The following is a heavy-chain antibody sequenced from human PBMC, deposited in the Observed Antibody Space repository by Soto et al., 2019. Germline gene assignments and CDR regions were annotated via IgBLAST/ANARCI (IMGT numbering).Heavy chain of an antibody. V-gene: IGHV3-9*01. CDR3: ARRSADDAFDI. J-gene: IGHJ3*02. Sequence: PGGSLRLSCAASGFTFDDYAMHWVRQAPGKGLEWVSGISWNSGSIGYADSVKGRFAISRDNAKNSLYLQMNSLRAEDTALYYCARRSADDAFDIWGQGTMVTVSS. CDR1: GFTFDDYA. CDR2: ISWNSGSI.